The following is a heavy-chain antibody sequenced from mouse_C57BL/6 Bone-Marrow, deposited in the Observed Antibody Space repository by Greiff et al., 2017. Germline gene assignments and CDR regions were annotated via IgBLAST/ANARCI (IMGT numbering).Heavy chain of an antibody. D-gene: IGHD1-1*01. V-gene: IGHV5-6*01. Sequence: EVQLVESGGDLVKPGGSLKLSCAASGFTFSSYGMSWVRQTPDKRLEWVATISSGGSYTYYPDSVKGRFTISRDNAKNTLYLQMSSLKSEDTAMYYCARQGDYYGSSYGAYWGQGTLVTVSA. CDR1: GFTFSSYG. CDR3: ARQGDYYGSSYGAY. J-gene: IGHJ3*01. CDR2: ISSGGSYT.